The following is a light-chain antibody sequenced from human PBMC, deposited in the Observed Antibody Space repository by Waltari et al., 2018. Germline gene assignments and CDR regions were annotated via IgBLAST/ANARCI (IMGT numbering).Light chain of an antibody. J-gene: IGLJ3*02. V-gene: IGLV2-23*01. Sequence: QSALTQPASVSGSPGQPLTISCTGTSRDVWSNSLVSWYRQHPGEAPRVMIFEDTKRPSGVSNRFSGSKSGNTASLTISGLQAEDEADYYCFSYTVTNTWLFGGGTKLTVL. CDR1: SRDVWSNSL. CDR2: EDT. CDR3: FSYTVTNTWL.